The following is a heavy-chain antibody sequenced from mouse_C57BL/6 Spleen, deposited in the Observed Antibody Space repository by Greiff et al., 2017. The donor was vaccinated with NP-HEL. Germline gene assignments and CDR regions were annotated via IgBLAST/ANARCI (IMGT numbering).Heavy chain of an antibody. Sequence: LVKPGASVKISCTASGYSFTDYNMNWVKQSNRKSLEWIGVINPNYGTTSYNQKFKGKATLTVDQSSSTAYMQLNSLTSEDSAVDYCARYGGYYGSNDAMDYWGQGTSVTVSS. CDR1: GYSFTDYN. CDR3: ARYGGYYGSNDAMDY. J-gene: IGHJ4*01. CDR2: INPNYGTT. D-gene: IGHD1-1*01. V-gene: IGHV1-39*01.